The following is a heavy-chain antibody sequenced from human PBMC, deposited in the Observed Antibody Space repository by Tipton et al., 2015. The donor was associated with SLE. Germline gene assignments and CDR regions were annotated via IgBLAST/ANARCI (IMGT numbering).Heavy chain of an antibody. J-gene: IGHJ3*02. V-gene: IGHV4-61*05. D-gene: IGHD2-2*01. CDR3: ASVPAAMGAFDI. Sequence: TLSLTCTVSGGSISRSTYYWGWIRQPPGKGLESIGYIYYSGSTNYNPSLKSRVTISVDTSKNQFSLKLSSVTAADTAVYYCASVPAAMGAFDIWGQGTMVTVSS. CDR1: GGSISRSTYY. CDR2: IYYSGST.